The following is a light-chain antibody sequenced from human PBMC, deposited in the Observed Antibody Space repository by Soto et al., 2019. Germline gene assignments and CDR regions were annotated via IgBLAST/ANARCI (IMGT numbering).Light chain of an antibody. J-gene: IGLJ3*02. Sequence: QSALTQPPSASGSPGQSVTISCTGTSSDVGGYNYVSWYQQHPGKAPKLMIYEVSKRPSGVPDRFSGSKSGNTASLTVSGLQAEDEADYYCNSYAGSNNCVFGGGTQLPVL. V-gene: IGLV2-8*01. CDR1: SSDVGGYNY. CDR3: NSYAGSNNCV. CDR2: EVS.